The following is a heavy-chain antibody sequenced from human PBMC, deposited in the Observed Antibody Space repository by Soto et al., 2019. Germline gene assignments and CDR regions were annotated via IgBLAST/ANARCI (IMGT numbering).Heavy chain of an antibody. J-gene: IGHJ1*01. CDR1: GFTFSVYA. CDR3: AKYSELPYEAYLQQ. V-gene: IGHV3-23*01. CDR2: ISSNGGRT. D-gene: IGHD1-7*01. Sequence: GGSLRLSCAASGFTFSVYAMSWVRQAPGKGLEWVSAISSNGGRTFYADSLRGRFTISRDNSKSALYLQMNNLRAEDTAIYYCAKYSELPYEAYLQQWGQGTLVTGLL.